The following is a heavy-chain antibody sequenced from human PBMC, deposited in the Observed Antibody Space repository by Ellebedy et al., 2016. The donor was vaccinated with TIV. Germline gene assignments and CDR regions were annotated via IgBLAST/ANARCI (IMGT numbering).Heavy chain of an antibody. CDR3: AKGSTTTLVTCVDY. J-gene: IGHJ4*02. Sequence: SLKISCAASGFTFDDYAMQWVRQAPGKGLEWVSGISWNSGNIDYADSVKGRFTISRDNAKNSLYLQMNSLRAEDTAVYYCAKGSTTTLVTCVDYWGQGTLVTVSS. V-gene: IGHV3-9*01. D-gene: IGHD5-18*01. CDR2: ISWNSGNI. CDR1: GFTFDDYA.